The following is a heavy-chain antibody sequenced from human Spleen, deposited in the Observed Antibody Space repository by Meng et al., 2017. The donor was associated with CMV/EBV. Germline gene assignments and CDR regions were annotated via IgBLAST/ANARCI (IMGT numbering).Heavy chain of an antibody. V-gene: IGHV1-2*02. CDR1: SLPGPS. J-gene: IGHJ4*02. D-gene: IGHD2-2*02. CDR3: ARAAENFVLEPPAILFDS. Sequence: SLPGPSLPWVRPAPGPGLDWMRLIHPGSGATCFSQKFPRRFPMTSDTSISTAYMQLRRLPSDDPAVYYCARAAENFVLEPPAILFDSWGQGTLVTVSS. CDR2: IHPGSGAT.